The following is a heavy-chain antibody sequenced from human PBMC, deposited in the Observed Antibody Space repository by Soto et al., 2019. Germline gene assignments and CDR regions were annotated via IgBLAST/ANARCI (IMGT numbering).Heavy chain of an antibody. V-gene: IGHV1-46*01. J-gene: IGHJ4*02. CDR3: ARESYSCGGDCPYYMDY. CDR1: GYPFTDYF. CDR2: ISLYHHST. Sequence: DSVKFSCKSSGYPFTDYFIHWVRQAPGQGLEWMGIISLYHHSTSYAQKFQGRLTVTADTSTTTVYMDLSSLTSEDSAVYWCARESYSCGGDCPYYMDYWGQGTLVTVSS. D-gene: IGHD2-21*02.